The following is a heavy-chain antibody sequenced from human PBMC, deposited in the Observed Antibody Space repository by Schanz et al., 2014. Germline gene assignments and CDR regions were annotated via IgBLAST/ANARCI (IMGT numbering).Heavy chain of an antibody. Sequence: QVQLVQSGAELKNPGASVKVSCKASGYSFSAYYIHWMRQAPGQGLEWLGRFTHISKKFQGRVTMTRETSSPTAYMALNSLRSDDTAVYYCVRELSGGTFDYWGQGALVTVSS. CDR3: VRELSGGTFDY. CDR1: GYSFSAYY. V-gene: IGHV1-2*06. D-gene: IGHD1-1*01. J-gene: IGHJ4*02. CDR2: FT.